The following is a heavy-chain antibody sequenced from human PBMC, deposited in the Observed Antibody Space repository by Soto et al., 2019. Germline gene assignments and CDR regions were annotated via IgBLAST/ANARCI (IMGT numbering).Heavy chain of an antibody. Sequence: ETLSLTCAVYGGSFSGYYWSWIRQPPGKGLEWIGEINHSGSTNYNPSLKSRVTISVDTSKNQFSLKLSSVTAADTAVYYCARGAYSSSWYGYYGMDVWGQGTTVTVSS. V-gene: IGHV4-34*01. J-gene: IGHJ6*02. CDR1: GGSFSGYY. D-gene: IGHD6-13*01. CDR3: ARGAYSSSWYGYYGMDV. CDR2: INHSGST.